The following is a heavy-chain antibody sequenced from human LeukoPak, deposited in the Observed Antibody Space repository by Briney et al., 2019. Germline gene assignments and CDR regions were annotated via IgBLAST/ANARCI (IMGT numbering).Heavy chain of an antibody. D-gene: IGHD5-12*01. CDR3: ARELEGYGKENWFDP. CDR2: ISSSSSYI. Sequence: PGRSLRFSCAASGFTFSSYSMNWVRQAPGKGLEWVSSISSSSSYIYYADSVKGRFTISRDNAKNSLYLQMNSLRAEDTAVYYCARELEGYGKENWFDPWGQGTLVTVSS. CDR1: GFTFSSYS. J-gene: IGHJ5*02. V-gene: IGHV3-21*01.